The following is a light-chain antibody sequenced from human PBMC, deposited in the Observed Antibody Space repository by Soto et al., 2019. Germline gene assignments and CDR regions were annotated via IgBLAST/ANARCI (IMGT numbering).Light chain of an antibody. CDR2: EVS. CDR3: SSYTGSSTLYV. V-gene: IGLV2-14*01. J-gene: IGLJ1*01. CDR1: SSDVGDYDY. Sequence: QSVLAQPTSVSGSPGQSITISCTGTSSDVGDYDYVSWHQQHPGKAPKLMIYEVSKRPSGVSNRCSGSKSGDTASLTISGLQAEDEADYYCSSYTGSSTLYVFGTGTKVTVL.